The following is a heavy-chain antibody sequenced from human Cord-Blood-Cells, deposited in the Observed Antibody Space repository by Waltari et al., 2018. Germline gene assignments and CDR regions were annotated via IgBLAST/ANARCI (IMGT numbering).Heavy chain of an antibody. D-gene: IGHD1-26*01. Sequence: EVQLVESGGGLVQPGGSLSLSCAATGFTFSSYRMSWVRQVPGKGLEWVANRKQDGSEKYYVDSVKGRFTISRDNAKNSLYLQMNSLRAEDTAVYYCARDYSGSYWGQGTLVTVSS. CDR3: ARDYSGSY. J-gene: IGHJ4*02. CDR1: GFTFSSYR. V-gene: IGHV3-7*01. CDR2: RKQDGSEK.